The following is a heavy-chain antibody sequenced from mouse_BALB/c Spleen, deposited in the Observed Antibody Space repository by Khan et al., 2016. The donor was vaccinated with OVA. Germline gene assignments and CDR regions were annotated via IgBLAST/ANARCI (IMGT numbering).Heavy chain of an antibody. Sequence: QVQLKQSGAELAKPGASVKMSCKASGYTFINYWILWVKQRPGQGLEWIGYINPSTGYTEYNQNFKDKATLTADKSSSTAYMQLSSLTAEDSAVYYYARRGLRWDFDYWGPGTTLTVSS. J-gene: IGHJ2*01. CDR3: ARRGLRWDFDY. CDR2: INPSTGYT. CDR1: GYTFINYW. D-gene: IGHD1-1*01. V-gene: IGHV1-7*01.